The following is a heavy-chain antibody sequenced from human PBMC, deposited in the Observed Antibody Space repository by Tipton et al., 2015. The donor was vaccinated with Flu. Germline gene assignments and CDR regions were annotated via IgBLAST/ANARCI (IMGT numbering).Heavy chain of an antibody. CDR3: ARCLGSFDFWNGSDL. J-gene: IGHJ5*02. CDR1: GDSITSYV. V-gene: IGHV4-59*08. D-gene: IGHD3-3*01. CDR2: VHYSEGA. Sequence: GLVKPSETLSLTCTVSGDSITSYVWTWIRQPPGKGLEWIGYVHYSEGANYNTSLKSRVTMSVDTSKNHVSLNLMSVTAADTAVYYCARCLGSFDFWNGSDLWGQGTRVTVSS.